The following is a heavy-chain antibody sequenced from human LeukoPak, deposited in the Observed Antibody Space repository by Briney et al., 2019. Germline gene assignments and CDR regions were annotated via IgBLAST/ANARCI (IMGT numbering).Heavy chain of an antibody. CDR2: IYYSGST. J-gene: IGHJ4*02. D-gene: IGHD6-19*01. V-gene: IGHV4-30-4*01. CDR3: ARGQWLVLDY. CDR1: GGSISSGVYY. Sequence: SETLSLTCTVSGGSISSGVYYWSWIRQPPGKGLEWIGYIYYSGSTYYNPSLKSRVTISVDTSKNQFSLKLSSVTAADTAVYYCARGQWLVLDYWGQGTLVTVSS.